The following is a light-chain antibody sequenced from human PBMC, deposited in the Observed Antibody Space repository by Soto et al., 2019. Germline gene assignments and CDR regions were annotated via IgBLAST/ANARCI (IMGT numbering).Light chain of an antibody. J-gene: IGKJ5*01. Sequence: DLFLTQTLDSLAVSLGERAAINCKSSQSILHSSTNKSYLAWFHQKPGQPPKLLFSWASTRESGAPDRFTASGSGTEFTLTISSLQAEDVAVYYCQQYNNWPPITFGQGRRLDIK. CDR3: QQYNNWPPIT. CDR1: QSILHSSTNKSY. CDR2: WAS. V-gene: IGKV4-1*01.